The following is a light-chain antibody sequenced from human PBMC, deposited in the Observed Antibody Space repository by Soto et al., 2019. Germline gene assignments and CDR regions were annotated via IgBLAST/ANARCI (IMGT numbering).Light chain of an antibody. CDR1: NSDIGNYNY. Sequence: QSVLTQPRSVSGSPGQSVTISCTGTNSDIGNYNYVSWYQQHPGKAPKVMIYDATKRPSGVPDRFSGSTSGNTASLTISGFQAEDEADYYCCSYPGSHTWVFGGGTKVTAL. J-gene: IGLJ3*02. V-gene: IGLV2-11*01. CDR3: CSYPGSHTWV. CDR2: DAT.